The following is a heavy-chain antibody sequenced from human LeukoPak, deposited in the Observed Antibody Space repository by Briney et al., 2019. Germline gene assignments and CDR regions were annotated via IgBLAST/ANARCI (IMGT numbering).Heavy chain of an antibody. CDR1: GVSISSYY. V-gene: IGHV4-59*01. Sequence: SETLSLTRTVSGVSISSYYWSWIRQPPGKGLEWIGYIYYSGSTNYNPSLKSRVTISVDTSKNQFSLKLSSVTAADTAVYYCAREFTSVVFDYWGQGTLVTVSS. D-gene: IGHD2-15*01. CDR3: AREFTSVVFDY. CDR2: IYYSGST. J-gene: IGHJ4*02.